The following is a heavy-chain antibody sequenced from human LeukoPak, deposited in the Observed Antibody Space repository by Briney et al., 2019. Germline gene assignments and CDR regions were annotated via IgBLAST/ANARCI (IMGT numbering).Heavy chain of an antibody. Sequence: PGGSLRLSCAASGFTVSSNYMSWVRQAPGKGLEWVSVIYSGGSTYYADSVKGRFTISRDNAKNSLYLQMNSLRAEDTAVYYCATSLVVTAISLPFDYWGQGTLVTVSS. CDR2: IYSGGST. J-gene: IGHJ4*02. V-gene: IGHV3-53*01. D-gene: IGHD2-21*02. CDR1: GFTVSSNY. CDR3: ATSLVVTAISLPFDY.